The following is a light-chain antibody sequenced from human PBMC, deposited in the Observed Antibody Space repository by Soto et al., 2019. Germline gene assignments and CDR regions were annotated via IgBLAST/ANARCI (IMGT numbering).Light chain of an antibody. V-gene: IGKV3-15*01. J-gene: IGKJ5*01. CDR2: GAS. Sequence: EIVMTHSPATLSVSPGARTTLSCRARQSVSSNLAWYQQKPGQAPRLLIYGASTRATGIPARFSGSGSGTEFTLTISSLQYEDFAVYYCQQYNNWPWITFGQGTRLEIK. CDR3: QQYNNWPWIT. CDR1: QSVSSN.